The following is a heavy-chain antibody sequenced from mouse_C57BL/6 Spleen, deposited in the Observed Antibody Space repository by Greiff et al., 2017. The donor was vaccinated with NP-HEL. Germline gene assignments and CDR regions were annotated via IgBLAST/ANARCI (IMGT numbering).Heavy chain of an antibody. CDR2: IDPSDSYT. CDR1: GYTFTSYW. J-gene: IGHJ4*01. V-gene: IGHV1-50*01. CDR3: ARGGSRPMDY. Sequence: QVQLQQPGAELVKPGASVKLSCKASGYTFTSYWMQWVKQRPGQGLEWIGEIDPSDSYTNYNQKFKGKATLTVDTSSSTAYMQLSSLTSEDSAVYYCARGGSRPMDYWGQGTSVTVSS. D-gene: IGHD1-1*01.